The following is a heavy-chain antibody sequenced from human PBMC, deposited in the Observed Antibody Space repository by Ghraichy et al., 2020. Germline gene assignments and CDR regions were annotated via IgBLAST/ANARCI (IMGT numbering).Heavy chain of an antibody. Sequence: ETLSLTCAVSGFTFNKHCMSWVRQPPGKGLEWVAYIEEDGSDKHYVDPVKGRFTFSRDNTRNSLFLHMKSLTAEETALYYCARGSTYSRHWFDSWGQGTLVIVSS. V-gene: IGHV3-7*04. CDR1: GFTFNKHC. J-gene: IGHJ5*01. CDR2: IEEDGSDK. CDR3: ARGSTYSRHWFDS. D-gene: IGHD2/OR15-2a*01.